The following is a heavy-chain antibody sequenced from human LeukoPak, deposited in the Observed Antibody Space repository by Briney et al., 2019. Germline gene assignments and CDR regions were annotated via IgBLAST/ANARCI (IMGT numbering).Heavy chain of an antibody. J-gene: IGHJ4*02. CDR3: AKGLSSSSWADFDS. CDR2: ICGSGGDT. Sequence: GGSLRVSCAASRFTFSGYAMSWIRQAPGKGLEWVSGICGSGGDTNYADSVEGRFTIARDNSEHTLYLQMNSLRAEDTAVYYCAKGLSSSSWADFDSWGQGTLVTVS. V-gene: IGHV3-23*01. CDR1: RFTFSGYA. D-gene: IGHD6-13*01.